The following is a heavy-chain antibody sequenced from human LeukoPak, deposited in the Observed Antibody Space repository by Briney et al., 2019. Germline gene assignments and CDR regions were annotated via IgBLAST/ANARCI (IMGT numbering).Heavy chain of an antibody. CDR2: INPNSGGT. Sequence: ASVKVSCKASGYTFTGYYMHWVRQAPGQGLEWMGRINPNSGGTNYAQKFQGRVTMTRDTSISTVYMELSSLRSEDTAVYYCARESPPPYDFWSGYHDTFDPWGQGTLVTVSS. J-gene: IGHJ5*02. CDR3: ARESPPPYDFWSGYHDTFDP. D-gene: IGHD3-3*01. V-gene: IGHV1-2*06. CDR1: GYTFTGYY.